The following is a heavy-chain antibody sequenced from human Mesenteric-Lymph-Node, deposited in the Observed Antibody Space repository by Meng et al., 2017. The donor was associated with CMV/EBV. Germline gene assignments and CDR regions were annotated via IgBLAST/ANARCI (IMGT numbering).Heavy chain of an antibody. CDR1: GYTFTGYY. J-gene: IGHJ4*02. CDR2: INPNSGGT. Sequence: ASVKVSCKASGYTFTGYYMHWVRQAPGQGLEWMGWINPNSGGTNYAQKFQGRVTMTRDTSISTAYMELSRLRSDDTAVYYCAREGLYYYDSSGYFFDYWGQGTLVTVSS. V-gene: IGHV1-2*02. CDR3: AREGLYYYDSSGYFFDY. D-gene: IGHD3-22*01.